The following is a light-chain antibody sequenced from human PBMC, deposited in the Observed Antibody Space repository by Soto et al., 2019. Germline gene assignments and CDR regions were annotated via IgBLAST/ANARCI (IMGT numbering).Light chain of an antibody. CDR1: QSVSSN. CDR3: HQYNNWPPLT. J-gene: IGKJ4*01. Sequence: EIVMTQSPATLSVSPGERATLSCRASQSVSSNLAWYQQKPGQAPRLLIYGASTRATGIPARFRGSGSGTEFTLTISSLQYEDFAVYYCHQYNNWPPLTFGGGTKVEIK. CDR2: GAS. V-gene: IGKV3-15*01.